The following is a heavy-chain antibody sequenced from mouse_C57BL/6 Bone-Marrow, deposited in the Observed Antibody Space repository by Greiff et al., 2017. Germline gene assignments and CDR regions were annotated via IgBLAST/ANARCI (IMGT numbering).Heavy chain of an antibody. J-gene: IGHJ1*03. CDR1: GYTFTSYT. V-gene: IGHV1-4*01. CDR2: INPSSGYT. Sequence: QVQLQQSGAELARPGASVKMSCKASGYTFTSYTMHWVKQRPGQGLEWIGYINPSSGYTKYNQKFKDKATLTADKSSSPAYMQLSSLTSEDSAVYYGARHLFTTVVDPYWYFDVWGTGTTVTVSS. D-gene: IGHD1-1*01. CDR3: ARHLFTTVVDPYWYFDV.